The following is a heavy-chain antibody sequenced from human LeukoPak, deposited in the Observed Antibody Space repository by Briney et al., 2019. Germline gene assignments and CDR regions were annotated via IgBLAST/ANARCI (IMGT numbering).Heavy chain of an antibody. CDR2: INPNSGNT. CDR1: GYTFTGYY. Sequence: ASVKVSCKASGYTFTGYYTHWVRQAPGQGLEWMGWINPNSGNTGYAQKFQGRVTMTRNTSISTAYMELSSLRSEDTAVYYCARAGYDILTGLLDAFDIWGQGTMVTVSS. D-gene: IGHD3-9*01. J-gene: IGHJ3*02. CDR3: ARAGYDILTGLLDAFDI. V-gene: IGHV1-8*02.